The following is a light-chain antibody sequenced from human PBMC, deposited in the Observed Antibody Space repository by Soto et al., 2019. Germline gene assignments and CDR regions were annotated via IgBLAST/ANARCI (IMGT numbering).Light chain of an antibody. Sequence: EIVMTQSPATLSVSPGERATLSCRASQSVSSNLAWYQQKPGQAPRLLIYGASTRATGIPARFSGSGSGTELTLSISGLQSEDFAVYYCQHYNNWPRTFGQGTTVEIK. CDR3: QHYNNWPRT. CDR2: GAS. V-gene: IGKV3-15*01. CDR1: QSVSSN. J-gene: IGKJ1*01.